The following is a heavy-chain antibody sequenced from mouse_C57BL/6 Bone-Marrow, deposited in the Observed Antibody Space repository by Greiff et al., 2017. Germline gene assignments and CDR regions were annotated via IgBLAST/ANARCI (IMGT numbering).Heavy chain of an antibody. CDR2: IDPENGDT. J-gene: IGHJ3*01. V-gene: IGHV14-4*01. CDR3: TLYYYGSPWFAY. CDR1: GFNIKDDY. D-gene: IGHD1-1*01. Sequence: VQLQQSGAELVRPGASVKLSCTASGFNIKDDYMHWVKQRPEQGLEWIGWIDPENGDTEYASKFQGKATITADTSSNTAYLQLSSLTSEDTAVYYCTLYYYGSPWFAYWGQGTLVTVSA.